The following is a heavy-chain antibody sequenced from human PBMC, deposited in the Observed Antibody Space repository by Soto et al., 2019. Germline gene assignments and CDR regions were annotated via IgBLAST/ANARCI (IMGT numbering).Heavy chain of an antibody. CDR3: ATSYGSGYRAFDY. CDR1: GDTFNFYS. D-gene: IGHD3-10*01. Sequence: QVQLVQSGAEVKRPGSSVKVSCKASGDTFNFYSINWVRQAPGLGLEWMGRVNPIVSMSNYAQRFQGRVTMNADKSTSPAYMELSGLRSEDTALYYCATSYGSGYRAFDYWGQGGLVTVSS. J-gene: IGHJ4*02. CDR2: VNPIVSMS. V-gene: IGHV1-69*04.